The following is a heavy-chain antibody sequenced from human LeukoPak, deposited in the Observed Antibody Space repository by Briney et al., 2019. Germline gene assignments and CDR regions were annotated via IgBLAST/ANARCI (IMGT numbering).Heavy chain of an antibody. CDR1: GFTFSSYA. J-gene: IGHJ4*02. V-gene: IGHV3-23*01. CDR2: ISNSAVST. D-gene: IGHD3-10*01. Sequence: GGSLRLSCAASGFTFSSYAMTWVRQAPGKGLEWVSDISNSAVSTYYAGSVKGRFTISRDNSKNTLYLQMNRLRPEDTAIYFCAKNSRGSNYGPFDHWGQGTLVTVSS. CDR3: AKNSRGSNYGPFDH.